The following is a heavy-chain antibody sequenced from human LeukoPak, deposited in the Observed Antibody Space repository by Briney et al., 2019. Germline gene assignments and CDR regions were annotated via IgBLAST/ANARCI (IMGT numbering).Heavy chain of an antibody. V-gene: IGHV3-33*05. J-gene: IGHJ4*02. CDR1: GFTFSNYG. CDR3: AKDQLYYYDSSGSYI. Sequence: GGSLRLSCAASGFTFSNYGMHWVRQAPGKGLEWVAVISYDGSNKYYADSVKGRFTISRDNSKNTVYLQMSSLRAEDTAVYYCAKDQLYYYDSSGSYIWGQGTLVTVSS. CDR2: ISYDGSNK. D-gene: IGHD3-22*01.